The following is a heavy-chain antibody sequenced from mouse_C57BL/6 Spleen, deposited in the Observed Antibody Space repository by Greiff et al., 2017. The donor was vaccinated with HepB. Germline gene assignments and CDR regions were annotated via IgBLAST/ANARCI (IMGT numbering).Heavy chain of an antibody. D-gene: IGHD2-3*01. CDR2: IYPGNSDT. CDR1: GYTFTSYW. V-gene: IGHV1-5*01. CDR3: TRGGIDGYSAWFAY. Sequence: EVQLQQSGTVLARPGASVKMSCKTSGYTFTSYWMHWVKQRPGQGLEWIGAIYPGNSDTSYNQKFKGKAKLTAVTSASTAYMELSSLTNEDSAVYYCTRGGIDGYSAWFAYWGQGTLVTVSA. J-gene: IGHJ3*01.